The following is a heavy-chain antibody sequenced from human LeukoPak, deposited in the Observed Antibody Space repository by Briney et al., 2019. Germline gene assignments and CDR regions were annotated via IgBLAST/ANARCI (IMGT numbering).Heavy chain of an antibody. Sequence: SETLSLTCTVSGGSISSGGYYWSWIRQPPGKGLEWIGYIYHSGSTYYNPSLKSRVTISVDRSKNQFSLKLSSVTAADTAVYYCARQARDVGYSYGQYYFDYWGQGTLVTVSS. J-gene: IGHJ4*02. CDR3: ARQARDVGYSYGQYYFDY. V-gene: IGHV4-30-2*01. CDR2: IYHSGST. CDR1: GGSISSGGYY. D-gene: IGHD5-18*01.